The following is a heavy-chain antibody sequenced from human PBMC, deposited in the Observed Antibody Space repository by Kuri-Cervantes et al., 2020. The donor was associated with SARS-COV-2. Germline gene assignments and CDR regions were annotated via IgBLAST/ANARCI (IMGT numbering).Heavy chain of an antibody. D-gene: IGHD2-21*02. V-gene: IGHV3-7*01. J-gene: IGHJ4*02. CDR1: GFTFSSYW. Sequence: GESLKISCAASGFTFSSYWMSWVRQAPGKGLEWVANIKQDGSEKYYVVSVKGRFTISRDNAKNSLYLQMNSLRAEDTAVYYCARGCSAGGDCSYYFDYWGQGTLVTVSS. CDR2: IKQDGSEK. CDR3: ARGCSAGGDCSYYFDY.